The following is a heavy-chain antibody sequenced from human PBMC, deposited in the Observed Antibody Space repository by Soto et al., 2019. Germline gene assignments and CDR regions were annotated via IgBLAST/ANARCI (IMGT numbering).Heavy chain of an antibody. CDR2: IWYDGSNK. V-gene: IGHV3-33*01. J-gene: IGHJ4*02. D-gene: IGHD4-17*01. Sequence: PGGSLRLSCAASGFTFSSYGMHWVRQAPGKGLEWVAVIWYDGSNKYYADSVKGRFTISRDNSKNTLYLQMNSLRAEDTAVYYCARVAHDYGDYYFDYWGQGTLVTVS. CDR1: GFTFSSYG. CDR3: ARVAHDYGDYYFDY.